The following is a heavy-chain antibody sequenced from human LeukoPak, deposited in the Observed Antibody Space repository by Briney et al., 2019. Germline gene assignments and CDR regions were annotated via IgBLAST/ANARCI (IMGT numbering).Heavy chain of an antibody. Sequence: GGSLRLSCATSGFTFSTKWMSWVRQAPGKGLEWVANIKYDGSEKYYVDSVKGRFTISRDDAKNSLYLQMNSLRAEDTAVYYCARVLQYQWELLDYWGQGTLVTVSS. CDR1: GFTFSTKW. J-gene: IGHJ4*02. V-gene: IGHV3-7*01. CDR2: IKYDGSEK. D-gene: IGHD1-26*01. CDR3: ARVLQYQWELLDY.